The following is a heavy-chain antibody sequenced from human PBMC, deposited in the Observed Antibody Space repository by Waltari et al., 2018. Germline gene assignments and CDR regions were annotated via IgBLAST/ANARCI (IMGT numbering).Heavy chain of an antibody. J-gene: IGHJ4*02. V-gene: IGHV4-39*07. CDR2: IYYRGST. CDR3: AREGDCSSTSCLFDY. D-gene: IGHD2-2*01. Sequence: QLQLQESGPGLVKPSETLSLTCTVSGGSISSSSYYWGWIRQPPGKGLEWIGSIYYRGSTYYNPSLKSRVTISVDTSKNQFSLKLSSVTAADTAVYYCAREGDCSSTSCLFDYWGQGTLVTVSS. CDR1: GGSISSSSYY.